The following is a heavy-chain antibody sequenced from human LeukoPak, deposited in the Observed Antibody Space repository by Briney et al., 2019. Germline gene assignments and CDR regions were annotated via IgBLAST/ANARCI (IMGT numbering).Heavy chain of an antibody. CDR3: ARGYGASDY. CDR2: INHSGST. J-gene: IGHJ4*02. Sequence: SETPSLTCAVYGGSFSGYYWSWIRQPPGKGLEWIGEINHSGSTNYNPSLKSRVTISVDTSKNQFSLKLSSVTAADTAVYYCARGYGASDYWGQGTLVTVSS. CDR1: GGSFSGYY. V-gene: IGHV4-34*01. D-gene: IGHD4-17*01.